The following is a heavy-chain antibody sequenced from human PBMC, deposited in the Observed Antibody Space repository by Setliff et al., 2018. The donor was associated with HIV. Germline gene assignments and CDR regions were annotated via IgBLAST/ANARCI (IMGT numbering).Heavy chain of an antibody. CDR1: GGSISSGGFF. Sequence: SETLSLTCNVSGGSISSGGFFWNWIRQHPGKGLEWIGYIYNSGSTYYSPSLQSRLTISVDTSKNQLSLKLTSVTAADTAVYYCARLTYYYDTSGPAAAFDIWGQGTMVTVSS. CDR3: ARLTYYYDTSGPAAAFDI. J-gene: IGHJ3*02. CDR2: IYNSGST. V-gene: IGHV4-31*03. D-gene: IGHD3-22*01.